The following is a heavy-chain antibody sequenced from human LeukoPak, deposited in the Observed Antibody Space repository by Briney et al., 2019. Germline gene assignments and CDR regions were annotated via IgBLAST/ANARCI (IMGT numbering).Heavy chain of an antibody. CDR1: GFTFSSYA. CDR3: ARGKRITMIVVVVADDLDY. V-gene: IGHV3-30-3*01. J-gene: IGHJ4*02. D-gene: IGHD3-22*01. Sequence: PGRSLRLSCAASGFTFSSYAMHWVRQAPGKGLEWVAVISYDGSNKYYADSVKGRFTISRDNSKNTLYLQMNSLRAEDTAVYYCARGKRITMIVVVVADDLDYWGQGTLVTVSS. CDR2: ISYDGSNK.